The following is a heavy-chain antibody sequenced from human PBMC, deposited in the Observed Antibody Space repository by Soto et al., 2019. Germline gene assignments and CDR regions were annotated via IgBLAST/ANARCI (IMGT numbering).Heavy chain of an antibody. V-gene: IGHV1-18*01. Sequence: ASVKVSCKASGYTFTSYGISWVRQAPGQGLEWMGWISAYNGNTNYAQKLQGRVTMTTDTSTSTAYMELRGLRSDDTAVYYCARLWSGYSWFDPWGQGTLVTVSS. D-gene: IGHD3-3*01. CDR2: ISAYNGNT. J-gene: IGHJ5*02. CDR1: GYTFTSYG. CDR3: ARLWSGYSWFDP.